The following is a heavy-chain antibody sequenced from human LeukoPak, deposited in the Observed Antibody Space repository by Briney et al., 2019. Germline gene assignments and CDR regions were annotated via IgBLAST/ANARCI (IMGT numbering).Heavy chain of an antibody. CDR3: ARSQPYCSSTSCYPPPIYYYYYAMDV. D-gene: IGHD2-2*01. J-gene: IGHJ6*02. CDR1: GGSISSGNYY. V-gene: IGHV4-61*02. CDR2: IYTSGST. Sequence: SQTLSLTCTLSGGSISSGNYYWSWIRQPAGKGLEWIGRIYTSGSTNYHPSLKSRVTISVDTSKNQFSLKLSSVTAADTAVYYCARSQPYCSSTSCYPPPIYYYYYAMDVWGQGTTVTVSS.